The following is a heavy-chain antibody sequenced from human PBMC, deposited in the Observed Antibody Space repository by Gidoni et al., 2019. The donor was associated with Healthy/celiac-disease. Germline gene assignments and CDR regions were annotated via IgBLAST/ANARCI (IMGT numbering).Heavy chain of an antibody. CDR2: IIPIFGTA. D-gene: IGHD2-21*02. CDR1: GGTFSSYA. J-gene: IGHJ3*02. CDR3: ALPSRDCGGDCSRDAFDI. Sequence: QVQLVPSGAEVKKPGSSVKVSCQASGGTFSSYALRWVRQAPGQGLEWMGGIIPIFGTANYAQKFQGRVTITADESTSTAYMELSSLRSEDTAVYYCALPSRDCGGDCSRDAFDIWGQGTMVTVSS. V-gene: IGHV1-69*01.